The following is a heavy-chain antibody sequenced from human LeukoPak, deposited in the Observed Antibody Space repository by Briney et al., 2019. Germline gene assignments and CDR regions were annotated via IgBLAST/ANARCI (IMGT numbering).Heavy chain of an antibody. Sequence: ASVNVSCTASGFTFNAYYIHWVRQAPGQGLEWMGRINPNSGDTNSAQKFQGRVTMTRDTSVSTAYMELSRLGSDDTAVYYCARSRGPPKNFDYWGQGTLVTVSS. J-gene: IGHJ4*02. CDR1: GFTFNAYY. CDR2: INPNSGDT. D-gene: IGHD2-2*01. CDR3: ARSRGPPKNFDY. V-gene: IGHV1-2*06.